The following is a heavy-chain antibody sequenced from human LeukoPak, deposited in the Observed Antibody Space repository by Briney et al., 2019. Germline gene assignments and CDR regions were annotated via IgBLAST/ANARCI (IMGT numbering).Heavy chain of an antibody. CDR1: GGYISTYY. V-gene: IGHV4-59*01. J-gene: IGHJ4*02. CDR2: VYYSGST. CDR3: TRDKGPSAGRTAFDF. D-gene: IGHD6-13*01. Sequence: SETLSLTCSVSGGYISTYYWSWIRQPPGRGLEWIGYVYYSGSTNYNPSLKSRVTMSVDTSKNQFSLQLRSVTPADTAVYYCTRDKGPSAGRTAFDFWGQGTLVTVSS.